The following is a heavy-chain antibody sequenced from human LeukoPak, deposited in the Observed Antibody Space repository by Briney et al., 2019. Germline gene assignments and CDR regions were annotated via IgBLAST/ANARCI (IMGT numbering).Heavy chain of an antibody. J-gene: IGHJ4*02. CDR2: IYYSGST. Sequence: PSETLSLTCTVSGGSISSSSYYWGWIRQPPGKGLEWIGSIYYSGSTYYNPSLKSRVTISVDTSKNQFSLKLSSVTAADTAVYYCARVGYYYDSSGYLYFDYWGQGTPVTVSS. V-gene: IGHV4-39*07. D-gene: IGHD3-22*01. CDR3: ARVGYYYDSSGYLYFDY. CDR1: GGSISSSSYY.